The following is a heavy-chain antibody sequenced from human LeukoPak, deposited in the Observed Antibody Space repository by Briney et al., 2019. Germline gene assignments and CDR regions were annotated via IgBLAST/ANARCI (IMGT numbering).Heavy chain of an antibody. J-gene: IGHJ3*02. Sequence: ASVKVSCKASGYTFTGYYMHWVRQAPGQGLEWMGWINPNSGGTNYAQKFQGRVTMTRDTSISTAYMELSRLRSGDTAVYDGARPAYYYESSGTLNAFDIWGQGTMVTVSS. CDR3: ARPAYYYESSGTLNAFDI. D-gene: IGHD3-22*01. CDR2: INPNSGGT. CDR1: GYTFTGYY. V-gene: IGHV1-2*02.